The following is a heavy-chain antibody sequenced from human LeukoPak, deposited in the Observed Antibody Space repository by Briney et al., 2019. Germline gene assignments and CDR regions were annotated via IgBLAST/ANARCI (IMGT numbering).Heavy chain of an antibody. D-gene: IGHD3-22*01. CDR3: ARHNYDSSGYYPSGY. Sequence: GESLKISCKGSGXSFTSYWISWVRQMPGKGLEWMGRIDPSDSYTNYSPSFQGHVTISADKSISTAYLQWSSLKASDTAMYYCARHNYDSSGYYPSGYWGQGTLVTVSS. V-gene: IGHV5-10-1*01. CDR1: GXSFTSYW. J-gene: IGHJ4*02. CDR2: IDPSDSYT.